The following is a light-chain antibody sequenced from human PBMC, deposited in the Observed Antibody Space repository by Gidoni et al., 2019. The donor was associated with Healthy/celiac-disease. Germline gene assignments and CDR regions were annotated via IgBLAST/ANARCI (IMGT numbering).Light chain of an antibody. J-gene: IGKJ4*01. CDR2: AAS. Sequence: IQLTQSPSFLSASVGDRVTLTCRASQGISSYLAWYQQKPVTAPTLLIYAASTLQSGVPSRFSGSGSGTEFTLTISSLQPEDFATYYCQQLNSKPLTFGGGTKVEIK. V-gene: IGKV1-9*01. CDR3: QQLNSKPLT. CDR1: QGISSY.